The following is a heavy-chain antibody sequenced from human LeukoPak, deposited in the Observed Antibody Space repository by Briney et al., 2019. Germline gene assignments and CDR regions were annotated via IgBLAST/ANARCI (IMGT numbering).Heavy chain of an antibody. CDR1: GFTFSIYA. J-gene: IGHJ4*02. CDR2: ISGSGGST. Sequence: GGSLRLSCAASGFTFSIYAMSWVRQAPGKGLEWVSAISGSGGSTYYADSVKGRFTISRDNSKNTLYLQMNSLRAEDTAVYYCAKAVFPGGATSRGIDYWGQGTLVTVSS. CDR3: AKAVFPGGATSRGIDY. D-gene: IGHD1-26*01. V-gene: IGHV3-23*01.